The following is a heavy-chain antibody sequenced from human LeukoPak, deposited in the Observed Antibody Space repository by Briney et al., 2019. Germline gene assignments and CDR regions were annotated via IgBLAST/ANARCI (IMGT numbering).Heavy chain of an antibody. CDR3: ARSFLRGYNPNYYYYYMDV. D-gene: IGHD5-24*01. CDR1: GYSISSGYF. Sequence: SETLSLTCTVSGYSISSGYFWGWIRQPPGKGLEWIASLYHSGSTYYNPSLKSRVTISVDMSKNQFSLKLSSVTAADTAVYYCARSFLRGYNPNYYYYYMDVWGKGTTVTISS. CDR2: LYHSGST. J-gene: IGHJ6*03. V-gene: IGHV4-38-2*02.